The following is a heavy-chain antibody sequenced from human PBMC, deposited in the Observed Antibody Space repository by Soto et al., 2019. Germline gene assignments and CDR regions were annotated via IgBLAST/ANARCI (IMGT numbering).Heavy chain of an antibody. D-gene: IGHD3-10*01. CDR1: GGSFSGYY. J-gene: IGHJ5*02. V-gene: IGHV4-34*01. CDR2: INHSVST. Sequence: QVQLQQWGAGLLKPSETLSLTCAVYGGSFSGYYWSWLRQPPGKGLEWNGEINHSVSTNYIPSLKSGVTITVDTSKNQFSLKLSSVTAADTAVYYCARDRRLITMVRGVSLWFDPWGQGTLVTVSS. CDR3: ARDRRLITMVRGVSLWFDP.